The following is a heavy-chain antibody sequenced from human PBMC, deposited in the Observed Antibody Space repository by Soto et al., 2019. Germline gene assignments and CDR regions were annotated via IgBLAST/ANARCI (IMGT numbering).Heavy chain of an antibody. CDR1: GGTFSSYA. V-gene: IGHV1-69*13. D-gene: IGHD3-22*01. J-gene: IGHJ4*02. Sequence: ASVKVSCKASGGTFSSYAIGWVRQAPGQGLEWMGGIIPIFGTANYAQKFQGRVTITADESTSAAYMELSSLRSEDTAVYYCARDLNYYDSSGPFDYWGQGTLVTV. CDR2: IIPIFGTA. CDR3: ARDLNYYDSSGPFDY.